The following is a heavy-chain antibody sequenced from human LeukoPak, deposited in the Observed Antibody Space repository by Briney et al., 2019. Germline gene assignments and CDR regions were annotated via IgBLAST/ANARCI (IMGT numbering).Heavy chain of an antibody. Sequence: PGGSLRLSCAASDFSFTTYTMSWVRQAPGKGLEWVSSISGGDPTTYYADSVKGRFTISRDNSKNTLYLQMNSLRAEDTALYYCAKDMLAVAGPGAFDYWGQGTLVTVSS. CDR2: ISGGDPTT. D-gene: IGHD6-19*01. CDR3: AKDMLAVAGPGAFDY. CDR1: DFSFTTYT. J-gene: IGHJ4*02. V-gene: IGHV3-23*01.